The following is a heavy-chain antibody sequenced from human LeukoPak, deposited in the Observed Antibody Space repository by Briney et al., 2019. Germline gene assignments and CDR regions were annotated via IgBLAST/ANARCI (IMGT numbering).Heavy chain of an antibody. CDR1: GYSISSGYY. CDR2: IYHSGST. V-gene: IGHV4-38-2*02. Sequence: SETLSLTCTVSGYSISSGYYWGWIRQPPGKGLEWIGSIYHSGSTYHNPSLKSRVTISVDTSKNQFSLKLSSVTAADTAVYYCARVSGDYYFDYWGQGTLVTVSS. J-gene: IGHJ4*02. CDR3: ARVSGDYYFDY. D-gene: IGHD4-17*01.